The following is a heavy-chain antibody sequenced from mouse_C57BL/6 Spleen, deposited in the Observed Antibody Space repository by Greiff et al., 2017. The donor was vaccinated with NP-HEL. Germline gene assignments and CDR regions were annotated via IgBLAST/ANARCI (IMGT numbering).Heavy chain of an antibody. Sequence: EVKLQQSGPELVKPGASVKISCKASGYTFTDYYMNWVKQSHGKSLEWIGDINPNNGGTSYNQKFKGKATLTVDKSSSTAYMELRSLTSEDSAVYYCARWEDYSKGAWFAYWGQGTLVTVSA. V-gene: IGHV1-26*01. D-gene: IGHD2-5*01. CDR2: INPNNGGT. J-gene: IGHJ3*01. CDR3: ARWEDYSKGAWFAY. CDR1: GYTFTDYY.